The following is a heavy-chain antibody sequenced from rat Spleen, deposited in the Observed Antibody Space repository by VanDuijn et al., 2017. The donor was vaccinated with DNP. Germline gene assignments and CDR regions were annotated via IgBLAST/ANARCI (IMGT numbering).Heavy chain of an antibody. Sequence: EVQLVESGGVLVQPGRSLKLSCAVSGFTFSDYYMAWVRQAPAKGLEWVATISYDGSSTYYRDSVKGRFTISRDNAKSTLYLQMDSLRSEDTATYYCTTLVRGTHNWFAYWGQGTLVTVSS. V-gene: IGHV5-7*01. D-gene: IGHD4-3*01. CDR2: ISYDGSST. CDR1: GFTFSDYY. J-gene: IGHJ3*01. CDR3: TTLVRGTHNWFAY.